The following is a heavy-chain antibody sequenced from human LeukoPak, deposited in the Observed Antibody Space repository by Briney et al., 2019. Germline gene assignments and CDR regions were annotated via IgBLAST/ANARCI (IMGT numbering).Heavy chain of an antibody. CDR2: IYITGSA. Sequence: SETLSLTCTVSGGSISSYYWNWIRQPAGKGLEWIGRIYITGSANYNPSLKSRVTMSVDTSKNQFSLKVTSVTAADTAVYYCARENYNAQNWFDPWGQGTLVTVPS. D-gene: IGHD1-7*01. CDR1: GGSISSYY. J-gene: IGHJ5*02. CDR3: ARENYNAQNWFDP. V-gene: IGHV4-4*07.